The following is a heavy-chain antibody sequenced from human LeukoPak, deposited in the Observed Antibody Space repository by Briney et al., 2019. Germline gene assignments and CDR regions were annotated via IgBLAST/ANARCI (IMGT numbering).Heavy chain of an antibody. CDR2: ISAYNGNT. Sequence: ASVKVSCKASGYTFTSYGISWVRQAPGQGLEWMGWISAYNGNTNYAQKLQGRVTMTTDTSTSTAYMELSRLRSDDTAVYYCARDRTVIAAAGNKASGYWGQGTLVTVSS. D-gene: IGHD6-13*01. CDR1: GYTFTSYG. CDR3: ARDRTVIAAAGNKASGY. J-gene: IGHJ4*02. V-gene: IGHV1-18*01.